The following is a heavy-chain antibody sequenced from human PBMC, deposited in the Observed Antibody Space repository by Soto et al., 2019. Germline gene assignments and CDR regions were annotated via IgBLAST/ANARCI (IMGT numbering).Heavy chain of an antibody. Sequence: QVQLVESGGGLVKPGGSLRLSCAASEFTFNDYYMSWIRQAPGKGLEWVSYISSSGSYTNYADSVKGRFTISRDNAKNSLYLQMDSLRVEDTAVYYCARAYYYDSSAFGLWGQGTLVTVSS. CDR1: EFTFNDYY. D-gene: IGHD3-22*01. V-gene: IGHV3-11*05. CDR3: ARAYYYDSSAFGL. CDR2: ISSSGSYT. J-gene: IGHJ4*02.